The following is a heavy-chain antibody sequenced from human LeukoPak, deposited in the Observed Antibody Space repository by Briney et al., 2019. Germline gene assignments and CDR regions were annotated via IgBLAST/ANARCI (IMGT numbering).Heavy chain of an antibody. Sequence: PGGSLRLSCAASGFTFNNFALHWVRQAPGKGLEWVAVISYDGRQKYYAVSVKGRFTISRDNSKNTLYLQVNTLRAEDTAVYYCSREGGRYSSSSEFDYWGQGTLVTVSS. CDR1: GFTFNNFA. D-gene: IGHD6-6*01. V-gene: IGHV3-30*04. CDR2: ISYDGRQK. CDR3: SREGGRYSSSSEFDY. J-gene: IGHJ4*02.